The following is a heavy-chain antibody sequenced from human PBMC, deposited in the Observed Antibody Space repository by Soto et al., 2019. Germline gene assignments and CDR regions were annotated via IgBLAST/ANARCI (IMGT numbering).Heavy chain of an antibody. Sequence: ASVKVSCKASGGTFSSYAISWVRQAPGQGLEWMGGISANFGKANYAQKVQGRVTMTTDTSTSTAYMELRSLRSDDTAVYYCARDNGWSPYYFDYWGQGTLVTVSS. CDR2: ISANFGKA. CDR1: GGTFSSYA. V-gene: IGHV1-69*05. J-gene: IGHJ4*02. D-gene: IGHD6-19*01. CDR3: ARDNGWSPYYFDY.